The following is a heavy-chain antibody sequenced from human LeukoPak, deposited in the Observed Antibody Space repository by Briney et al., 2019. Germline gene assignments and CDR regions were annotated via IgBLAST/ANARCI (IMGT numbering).Heavy chain of an antibody. CDR2: IYYSGST. CDR1: GGSISSYY. V-gene: IGHV4-59*01. CDR3: ARGRSGWTLFDY. D-gene: IGHD6-19*01. J-gene: IGHJ4*02. Sequence: SETPSLTCTVSGGSISSYYWSWIRQPPGKGLEWIGYIYYSGSTNYNPSLKSRVTISVDTSKNQFSLKLSSVTAADTAVYYCARGRSGWTLFDYWGQGTLVTVSS.